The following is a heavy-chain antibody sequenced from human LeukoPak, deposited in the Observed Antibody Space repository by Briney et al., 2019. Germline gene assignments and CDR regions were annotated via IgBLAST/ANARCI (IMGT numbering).Heavy chain of an antibody. CDR2: IRPDGSNT. J-gene: IGHJ5*02. CDR3: ARYCYDSSDYNMFDP. Sequence: GGSLRLSCAASGFTFSNYWMHWVRQPPGKGLVWVSNIRPDGSNTNYADSVKGRFTISRDNAKSTLYLQMNSLRAEDTAVYYCARYCYDSSDYNMFDPWGQGTLVTVSS. CDR1: GFTFSNYW. V-gene: IGHV3-74*01. D-gene: IGHD3-22*01.